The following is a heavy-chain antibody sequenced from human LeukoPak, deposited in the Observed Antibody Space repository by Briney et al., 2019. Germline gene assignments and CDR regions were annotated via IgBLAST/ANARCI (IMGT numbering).Heavy chain of an antibody. CDR1: GYTFTSYG. CDR2: ISAYNGNT. V-gene: IGHV1-18*01. CDR3: ARVRGSSGWYESWFDP. D-gene: IGHD6-19*01. Sequence: GASVKVSCKASGYTFTSYGISWVRQAPGQGLEWMGWISAYNGNTNYAQKLQGRVTMTTDTSTSTAYMELRSLRSDDTAVYYCARVRGSSGWYESWFDPWGQGTLVTVSS. J-gene: IGHJ5*02.